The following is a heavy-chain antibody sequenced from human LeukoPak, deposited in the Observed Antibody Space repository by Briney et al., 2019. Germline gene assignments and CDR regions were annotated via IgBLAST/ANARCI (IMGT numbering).Heavy chain of an antibody. Sequence: GGSLRVSCAASGFTFSSYAMSWVRQAPGNGLEWVSAISGSGGSTYYADSVKGRFTISRDNSKNTLYLQMNSLRAEDTAVYYCASSSGWYGFDYWGQGTLVTVSS. D-gene: IGHD6-13*01. CDR1: GFTFSSYA. V-gene: IGHV3-23*01. J-gene: IGHJ4*02. CDR2: ISGSGGST. CDR3: ASSSGWYGFDY.